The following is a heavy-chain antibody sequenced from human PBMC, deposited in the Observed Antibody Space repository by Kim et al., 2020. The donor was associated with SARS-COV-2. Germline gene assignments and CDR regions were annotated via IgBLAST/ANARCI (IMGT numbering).Heavy chain of an antibody. CDR3: ARVFWNSGRTLDY. Sequence: ASVKVSCKPSGYTFSNHGIIWLRQAPGQGLECLGWVTANNVRTIYVEKFQDRLTLTTDTSANTVYMELRSLRSDDTAVYYCARVFWNSGRTLDYWGQGTLVTVSS. V-gene: IGHV1-18*01. CDR1: GYTFSNHG. J-gene: IGHJ4*02. D-gene: IGHD1-7*01. CDR2: VTANNVRT.